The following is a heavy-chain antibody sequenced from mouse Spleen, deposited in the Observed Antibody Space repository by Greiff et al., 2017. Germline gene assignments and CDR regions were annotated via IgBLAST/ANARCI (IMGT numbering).Heavy chain of an antibody. CDR3: TRSELGRPFDY. V-gene: IGHV1-15*01. Sequence: VQLQQSGAELVRPGASVTLSCKASGYTFTDYEMHWVKQTPVHGLEWIGAIDPETGGTAYNQKFKGKATLTADKSSSTAYMELRSLTSEDSAVYYSTRSELGRPFDYWGQGTTLTVSS. J-gene: IGHJ2*01. CDR1: GYTFTDYE. D-gene: IGHD4-1*01. CDR2: IDPETGGT.